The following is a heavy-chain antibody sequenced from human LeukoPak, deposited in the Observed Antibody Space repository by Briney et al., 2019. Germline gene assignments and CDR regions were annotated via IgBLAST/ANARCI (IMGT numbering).Heavy chain of an antibody. CDR2: ISGSGGST. CDR1: RFTFSTYA. D-gene: IGHD3-3*01. Sequence: GGSLRLSCAASRFTFSTYAMSWVRQAPGKGLEWVSAISGSGGSTYYADSVKGRFTISRDNSKNTLYLQMNSLRAEDTAVYYCAKARVLWSGYANDAFHIWGQGTMVTVSS. J-gene: IGHJ3*02. V-gene: IGHV3-23*01. CDR3: AKARVLWSGYANDAFHI.